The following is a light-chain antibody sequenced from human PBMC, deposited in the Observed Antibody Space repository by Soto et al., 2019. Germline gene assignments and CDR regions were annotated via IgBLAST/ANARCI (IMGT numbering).Light chain of an antibody. CDR3: QQYHDLHALT. CDR1: QDIRNH. Sequence: DIQMTQSPSSLSASVGDRVTITCQASQDIRNHLNWYQRKPGTAPKLLIYDASNLEPGVPSRFSGTGSGTDFAFTISSLQPGDVATYYCQQYHDLHALTFGGGTKVEIK. V-gene: IGKV1-33*01. CDR2: DAS. J-gene: IGKJ4*01.